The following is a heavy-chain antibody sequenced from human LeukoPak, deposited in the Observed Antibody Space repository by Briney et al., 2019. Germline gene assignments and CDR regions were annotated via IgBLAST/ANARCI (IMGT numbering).Heavy chain of an antibody. V-gene: IGHV3-33*01. CDR1: GFTFSSYG. CDR2: IWYDGSNK. D-gene: IGHD3-10*01. Sequence: PGGSLRLSCAASGFTFSSYGMHWVRQAPGKGLEWVAVIWYDGSNKYYADSVKGRFTISRDNSKNTLYLQMNSLRAEDTAVYYCARTGIDLLRFGELGYFDYWGQGTLVTVSS. J-gene: IGHJ4*02. CDR3: ARTGIDLLRFGELGYFDY.